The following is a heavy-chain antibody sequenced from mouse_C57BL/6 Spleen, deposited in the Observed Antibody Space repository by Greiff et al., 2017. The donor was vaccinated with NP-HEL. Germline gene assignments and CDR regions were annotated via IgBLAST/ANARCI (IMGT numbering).Heavy chain of an antibody. CDR3: ARPTTPGAWFAY. CDR2: ISSGSSTI. CDR1: GFTFSDYG. D-gene: IGHD1-1*01. J-gene: IGHJ3*01. V-gene: IGHV5-17*01. Sequence: DVKLVESGGGLVKPGGSLKLSCAASGFTFSDYGMHWVRQAPEKGLEWVAYISSGSSTIYYADTVKGRFTISRDNAKNTLFLQMTSLRSEDTAMYYCARPTTPGAWFAYWGQGTLVTVSA.